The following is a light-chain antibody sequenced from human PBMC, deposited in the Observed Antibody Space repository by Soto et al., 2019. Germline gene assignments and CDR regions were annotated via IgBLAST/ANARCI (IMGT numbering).Light chain of an antibody. V-gene: IGKV1-9*01. Sequence: DIQLTQSPSFLSASVGDRVTITCRASQGISSYLAWYQQKPGKAPKLLIYAASTLQSGVPSRFSGSGSGTEFTLTISSLQPEDFATYFCQQLNSYPFGYPFGQGTKLEIK. CDR3: QQLNSYPFGYP. CDR1: QGISSY. J-gene: IGKJ2*01. CDR2: AAS.